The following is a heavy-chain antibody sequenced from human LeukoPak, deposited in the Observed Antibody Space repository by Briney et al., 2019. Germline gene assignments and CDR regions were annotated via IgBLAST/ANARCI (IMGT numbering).Heavy chain of an antibody. CDR1: GYTFTGYY. CDR3: ARVLAYCGGDCYIFDY. CDR2: INPKSGGI. V-gene: IGHV1-2*02. Sequence: GASVKVSCKASGYTFTGYYIHWVRQAPGQGLEWMGWINPKSGGIDYAQKLQGRVTMTTDTSTSTAYMELRSLRSDDTAVYYCARVLAYCGGDCYIFDYWGQGTLVTVSS. D-gene: IGHD2-21*02. J-gene: IGHJ4*02.